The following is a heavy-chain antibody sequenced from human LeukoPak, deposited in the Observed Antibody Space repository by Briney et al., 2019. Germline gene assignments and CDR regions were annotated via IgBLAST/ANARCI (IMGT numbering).Heavy chain of an antibody. J-gene: IGHJ4*02. D-gene: IGHD3-10*01. V-gene: IGHV3-74*01. CDR2: INSDGSST. CDR3: AKLSLSGRSQSADY. Sequence: GGSLRLSCAASGLTFSSYWMHWVRQAPGKGLVWVSRINSDGSSTSYADSVKGRFTISRDNSKNTLFLQMNSLRAEDTAVYYCAKLSLSGRSQSADYWGQGTLVTVSS. CDR1: GLTFSSYW.